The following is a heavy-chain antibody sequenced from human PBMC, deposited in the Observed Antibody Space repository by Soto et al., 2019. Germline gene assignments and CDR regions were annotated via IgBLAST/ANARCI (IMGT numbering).Heavy chain of an antibody. Sequence: SETLSLTGTVSGGSINSGHYSCTWIRQPTGKCLEWIGYIYHTGTTYYNMSLKRRVTISVDRSKNQFSLKLSSVTAADTAVYYCARGINYYDSSGDSWFVPWGQG. CDR2: IYHTGTT. V-gene: IGHV4-30-2*01. D-gene: IGHD3-22*01. J-gene: IGHJ5*02. CDR1: GGSINSGHYS. CDR3: ARGINYYDSSGDSWFVP.